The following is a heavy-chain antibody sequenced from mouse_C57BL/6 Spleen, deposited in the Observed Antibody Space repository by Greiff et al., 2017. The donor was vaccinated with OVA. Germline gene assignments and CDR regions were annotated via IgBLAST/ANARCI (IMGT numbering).Heavy chain of an antibody. J-gene: IGHJ3*01. D-gene: IGHD2-5*01. CDR1: GFSLTSYG. V-gene: IGHV2-3*01. CDR3: AGGYSNYIAY. Sequence: QVQLKESGPGLVAPSQSLSITCTVSGFSLTSYGVSWVRQPPGQGLEWLGVIWGDGSTNYYSALRSRVGITKNNSKSQVCLKLNRLQTDDTATYYSAGGYSNYIAYWGQGTLVTVSA. CDR2: IWGDGST.